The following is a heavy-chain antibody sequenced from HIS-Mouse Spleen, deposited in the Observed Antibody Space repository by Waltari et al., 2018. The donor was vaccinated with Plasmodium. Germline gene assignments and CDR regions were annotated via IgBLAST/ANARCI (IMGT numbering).Heavy chain of an antibody. CDR2: INHSGST. V-gene: IGHV4-34*01. Sequence: QVQLQPWGAGLLKPPETLSLTCAVYGGSFSGYYWSWLRQPPGKWLEWIGEINHSGSTNYNPSLKSRVTISVDTSKNQFSLKLSSVTAADTAVYYCARAPIRDAFDIWGQGTMVTVSS. J-gene: IGHJ3*02. CDR1: GGSFSGYY. D-gene: IGHD3-9*01. CDR3: ARAPIRDAFDI.